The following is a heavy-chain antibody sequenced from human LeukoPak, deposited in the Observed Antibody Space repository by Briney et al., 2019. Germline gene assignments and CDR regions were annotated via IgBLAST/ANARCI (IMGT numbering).Heavy chain of an antibody. Sequence: PGGSLRLSCAASGFTFSSYGMHWVRQAPGKGLEWVAFIRYDGSNKYYADSVKGRFTISRDNSKNTLYLQMNSLRAEDTAVYYCARDRSIRIHIVVVTALDYWGQGTLVTVSS. V-gene: IGHV3-30*02. CDR3: ARDRSIRIHIVVVTALDY. CDR1: GFTFSSYG. D-gene: IGHD2-21*02. CDR2: IRYDGSNK. J-gene: IGHJ4*02.